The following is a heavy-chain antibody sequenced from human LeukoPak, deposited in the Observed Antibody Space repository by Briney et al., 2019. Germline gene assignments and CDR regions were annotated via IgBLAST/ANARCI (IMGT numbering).Heavy chain of an antibody. Sequence: ASVKVSCKASGYTFTGYYMYWVRQAPGQGLEWMGWINPNSGGTNYAQKFQGRVTMTRDTSISTAYMELSRLRSDDTAVYYCARDQRENYDYVWGSFSNSDWFDPWGQGTLVTVSS. CDR3: ARDQRENYDYVWGSFSNSDWFDP. J-gene: IGHJ5*02. CDR1: GYTFTGYY. CDR2: INPNSGGT. V-gene: IGHV1-2*02. D-gene: IGHD3-16*01.